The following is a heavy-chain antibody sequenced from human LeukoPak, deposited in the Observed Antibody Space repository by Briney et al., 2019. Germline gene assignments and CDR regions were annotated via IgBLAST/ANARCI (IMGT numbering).Heavy chain of an antibody. D-gene: IGHD3-3*01. J-gene: IGHJ6*03. V-gene: IGHV1-69*06. CDR3: ASEQASLRFFALDYYYYMDV. Sequence: SVKVSCKASGGTFSSYAISWVRQAPGQGLEWMGGIIPIFGTANYAQKFQGRVTITADKSTSTAYMELSSLRSEDTAVYYCASEQASLRFFALDYYYYMDVWGKGTTVTVSS. CDR2: IIPIFGTA. CDR1: GGTFSSYA.